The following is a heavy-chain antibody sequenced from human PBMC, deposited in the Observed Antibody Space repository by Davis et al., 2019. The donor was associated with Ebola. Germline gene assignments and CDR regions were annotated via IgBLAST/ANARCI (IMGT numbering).Heavy chain of an antibody. V-gene: IGHV3-23*01. D-gene: IGHD6-19*01. CDR2: ISGGGGA. J-gene: IGHJ4*02. Sequence: PGGSLRLSCVASGFTFSNYGMNWVRQAPGKGLEWVSSISGGGGAYYADSVKGRVAISRDNSKNTLYLQMNSLKTEDTAVYYCTVFAIAVAGTLADYWGQGTLVTVSS. CDR1: GFTFSNYG. CDR3: TVFAIAVAGTLADY.